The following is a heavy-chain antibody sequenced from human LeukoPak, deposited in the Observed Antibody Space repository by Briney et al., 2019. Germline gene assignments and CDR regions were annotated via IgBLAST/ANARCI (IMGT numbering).Heavy chain of an antibody. V-gene: IGHV3-13*01. Sequence: PGGSLRLSCAASGFTFSTYDMHWVRQVTGKGLEWVSAIGTGDDTYYLGSVKGRFTISRENAKNVLYLQMSSLRAEDTAVYYCAREIRETVVTRHYYYGIDVWGQGTTVTVS. CDR1: GFTFSTYD. CDR2: IGTGDDT. J-gene: IGHJ6*02. D-gene: IGHD2-15*01. CDR3: AREIRETVVTRHYYYGIDV.